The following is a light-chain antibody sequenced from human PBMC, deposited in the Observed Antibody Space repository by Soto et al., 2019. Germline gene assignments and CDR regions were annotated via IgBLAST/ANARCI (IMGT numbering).Light chain of an antibody. CDR3: QQYNSYLLT. Sequence: DIQMTQSPSTLSASVGDRVTITCRASQSISSWLAWYQQKPGKAPKLLIYDASSLESGVPSRFSGSGSGTEFTLTISSLKPDYFATYYCQQYNSYLLTFGRGRKMEIK. J-gene: IGKJ4*01. CDR1: QSISSW. CDR2: DAS. V-gene: IGKV1-5*01.